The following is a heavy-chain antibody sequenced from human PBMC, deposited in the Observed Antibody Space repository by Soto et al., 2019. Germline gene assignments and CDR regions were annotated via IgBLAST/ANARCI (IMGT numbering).Heavy chain of an antibody. CDR1: GGSFSGYY. D-gene: IGHD4-17*01. J-gene: IGHJ5*02. V-gene: IGHV4-34*01. CDR2: INHSGST. Sequence: SETLSLTCAVYGGSFSGYYWSWIRQPPGKGLEWIGEINHSGSTNYNPSLKSRVTISVDTSKNQFSLKLSSVTAADTAVYYCARAQDRRLGAGYGDYQRGFWFDPWGQGTLVTVSS. CDR3: ARAQDRRLGAGYGDYQRGFWFDP.